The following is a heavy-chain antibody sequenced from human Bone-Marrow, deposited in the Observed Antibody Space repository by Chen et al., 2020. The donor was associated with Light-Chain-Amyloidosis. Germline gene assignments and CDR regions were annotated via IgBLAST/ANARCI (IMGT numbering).Heavy chain of an antibody. Sequence: QVQPQESGPGLVKSSETLSLACTVSGVSVRSHYWNWIRQPPGKSLEWIGYVFYTGAAKYKPSLNSRVTMSVDTSTNQFSLKVTSLTAADTAVYYCARWEESLKAFDIWGQGTMVTVSS. CDR3: ARWEESLKAFDI. J-gene: IGHJ3*02. V-gene: IGHV4-59*02. CDR2: VFYTGAA. D-gene: IGHD1-26*01. CDR1: GVSVRSHY.